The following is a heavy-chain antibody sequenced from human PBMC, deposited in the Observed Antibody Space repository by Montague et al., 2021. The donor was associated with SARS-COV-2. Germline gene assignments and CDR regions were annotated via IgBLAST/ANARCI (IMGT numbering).Heavy chain of an antibody. CDR2: ISHPGST. D-gene: IGHD3-10*01. CDR1: TESFNGYY. V-gene: IGHV4-34*01. J-gene: IGHJ4*02. CDR3: ARGVYNRVLFIVSPRYYFDY. Sequence: SETLSLTCAVYTESFNGYYWTWIRQPPGKGLEWIGEISHPGSTKYSPSLKSQITISVDTYRRQVSLRLTSVTAADTATYYCARGVYNRVLFIVSPRYYFDYWGQGNMVAVSA.